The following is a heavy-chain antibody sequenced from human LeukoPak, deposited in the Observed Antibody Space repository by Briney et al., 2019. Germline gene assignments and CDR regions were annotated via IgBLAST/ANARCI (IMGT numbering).Heavy chain of an antibody. V-gene: IGHV3-13*01. CDR3: ARGSLGSSGWVCFTY. J-gene: IGHJ4*02. D-gene: IGHD6-19*01. Sequence: PGGSLRLSCAASGFTFSSYDMHWVRQATGKGLEWVSAIGTAGDTYYPGSVKGRFTISRENAKNSLYLQMNSLRAGDTAVNYCARGSLGSSGWVCFTYWAQGTLVTVS. CDR1: GFTFSSYD. CDR2: IGTAGDT.